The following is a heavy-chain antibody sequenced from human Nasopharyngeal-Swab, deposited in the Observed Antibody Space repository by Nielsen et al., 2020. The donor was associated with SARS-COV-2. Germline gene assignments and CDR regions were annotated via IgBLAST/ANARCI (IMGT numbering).Heavy chain of an antibody. D-gene: IGHD6-13*01. Sequence: RGSLRLSCAASGFTFSSYGMHWVRQAPGKGLEWVAVISYDGSNKYYADSVKGRFTISRDNSKNTLYLQMNSLRAEDTAVYYCAKGDSSNWSDYYMDVWGKGTTVTVSS. J-gene: IGHJ6*03. V-gene: IGHV3-30*18. CDR1: GFTFSSYG. CDR3: AKGDSSNWSDYYMDV. CDR2: ISYDGSNK.